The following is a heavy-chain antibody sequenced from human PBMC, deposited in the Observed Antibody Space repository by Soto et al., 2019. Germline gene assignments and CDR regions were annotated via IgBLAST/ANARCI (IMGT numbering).Heavy chain of an antibody. CDR3: VRGAKGGYYVDV. CDR1: GFPFSSYW. D-gene: IGHD6-13*01. V-gene: IGHV3-74*01. CDR2: IKYDGTIT. J-gene: IGHJ6*03. Sequence: EVQLVESGGGSVQPGESLRLSCAASGFPFSSYWIHWVRQAPGKGLVWVSRIKYDGTITNYADSLKGRLTISRDNAENTVYLQKNSLRDEATAVYYCVRGAKGGYYVDVWGKGTTVTVSS.